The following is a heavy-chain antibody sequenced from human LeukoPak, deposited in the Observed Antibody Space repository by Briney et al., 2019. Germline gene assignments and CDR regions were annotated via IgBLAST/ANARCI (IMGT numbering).Heavy chain of an antibody. Sequence: PGGSLRLSCAASGFTFSSYGMHWVRQAPGKGLEWVAFIRYDGSNKYYADSVKGRFTISRDNSKNTLYLQMNSLRAEDTAVYYCARHIRITMIVVVITTAWFDPWGQGTLVTVSS. D-gene: IGHD3-22*01. V-gene: IGHV3-30*02. J-gene: IGHJ5*02. CDR3: ARHIRITMIVVVITTAWFDP. CDR2: IRYDGSNK. CDR1: GFTFSSYG.